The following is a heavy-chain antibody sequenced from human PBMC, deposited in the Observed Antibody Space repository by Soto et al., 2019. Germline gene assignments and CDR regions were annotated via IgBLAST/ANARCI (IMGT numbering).Heavy chain of an antibody. Sequence: GGSRRLACAASGVTFSIYRMSWVRQAGGGGLEWGPSISSRISYLYYPHSVQGRFTISSDNAKNSLDLQMHSLRAKETGVYYCARGYYDSSGYYHPIYYSYYPGREVWGQGT. V-gene: IGHV3-21*01. CDR3: ARGYYDSSGYYHPIYYSYYPGREV. CDR2: ISSRISYL. D-gene: IGHD3-22*01. J-gene: IGHJ6*01. CDR1: GVTFSIYR.